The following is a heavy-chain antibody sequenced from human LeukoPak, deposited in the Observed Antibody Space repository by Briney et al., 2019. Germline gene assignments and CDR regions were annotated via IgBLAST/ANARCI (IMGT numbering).Heavy chain of an antibody. J-gene: IGHJ6*03. CDR1: GYTFTSYG. CDR3: ARAGEVDDSSYYYYYMDV. V-gene: IGHV1-18*01. D-gene: IGHD3-22*01. Sequence: ASVKVSCKASGYTFTSYGIRWVRQAPGQGLEWMGWISAYNGNTNYAQKLQGRVTMTTDTSTSTAYMELRSLRSDDTAVYYCARAGEVDDSSYYYYYMDVWGKGTTVTVSS. CDR2: ISAYNGNT.